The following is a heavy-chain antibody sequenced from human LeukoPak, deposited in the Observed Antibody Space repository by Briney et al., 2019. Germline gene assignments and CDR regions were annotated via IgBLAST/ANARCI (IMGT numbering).Heavy chain of an antibody. Sequence: SETLSFTCTVSGGSISSHYWSWIRQPPGKGLEWIGYIYYSGSTNYNPSLKSRVTISVDTSKNQFSLKLSSVTAADTAVYDCARATKYYDFWSGYYLGGFDYWGQGTLVTVSS. J-gene: IGHJ4*02. V-gene: IGHV4-59*11. D-gene: IGHD3-3*01. CDR1: GGSISSHY. CDR2: IYYSGST. CDR3: ARATKYYDFWSGYYLGGFDY.